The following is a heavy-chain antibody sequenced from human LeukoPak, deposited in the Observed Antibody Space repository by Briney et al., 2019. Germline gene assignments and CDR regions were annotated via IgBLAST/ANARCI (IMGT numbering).Heavy chain of an antibody. J-gene: IGHJ4*02. Sequence: ESGPALVKPTQTLTLTCTFSGFSLSTSGMRVSWIRQPPGKALEWLARIDWDDDKFYRTSLKTRLTISKDTSKNQVVLTLTNMDPVDTATYYCARTLDGSHLDFWGQGTLVTVSS. D-gene: IGHD5-24*01. V-gene: IGHV2-70*04. CDR1: GFSLSTSGMR. CDR2: IDWDDDK. CDR3: ARTLDGSHLDF.